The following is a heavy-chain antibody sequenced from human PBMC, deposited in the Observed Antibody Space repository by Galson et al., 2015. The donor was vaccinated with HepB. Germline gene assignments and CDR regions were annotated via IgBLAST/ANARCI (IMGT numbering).Heavy chain of an antibody. V-gene: IGHV1-3*04. CDR3: ARDDPYASGAPVAY. J-gene: IGHJ4*02. Sequence: SCKASGYTFTNYAIHWVRQAPGQRPEWMGWIYTYNGNTKYSQKFQDRVTITMDTSATTAYMELNSLRSDDTALYYCARDDPYASGAPVAYWGQGTQVIVSS. D-gene: IGHD3-10*01. CDR2: IYTYNGNT. CDR1: GYTFTNYA.